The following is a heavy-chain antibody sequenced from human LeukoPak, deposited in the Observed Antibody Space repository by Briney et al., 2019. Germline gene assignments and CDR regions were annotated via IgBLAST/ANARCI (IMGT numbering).Heavy chain of an antibody. J-gene: IGHJ4*02. Sequence: GGSLRLPCAASGFTFSSYSVNWVRQAPGKGVEWVAFIGSRTGNIYYADSVKGRFSISRDNAKDSVYLQMNSLRADDTAVYYCARETEPLDYGDSTNLDYWGQGTLVTVSS. CDR2: IGSRTGNI. V-gene: IGHV3-21*01. CDR3: ARETEPLDYGDSTNLDY. D-gene: IGHD4/OR15-4a*01. CDR1: GFTFSSYS.